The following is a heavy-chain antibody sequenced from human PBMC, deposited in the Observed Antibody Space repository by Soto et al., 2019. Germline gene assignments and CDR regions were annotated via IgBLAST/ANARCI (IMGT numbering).Heavy chain of an antibody. CDR2: MNPNSGNT. CDR3: ARVNTKAGTGTGYSWFDP. V-gene: IGHV1-8*01. J-gene: IGHJ5*02. CDR1: GYTFTNYD. Sequence: QVQLVQSGAEVKKPGASVKVSCKASGYTFTNYDITWVRQATGQGLEWMGWMNPNSGNTGYAQKFQGRITMTRNTSISTADMELSSLRSEDTAVYYCARVNTKAGTGTGYSWFDPWGQGTLVTVSS. D-gene: IGHD1-7*01.